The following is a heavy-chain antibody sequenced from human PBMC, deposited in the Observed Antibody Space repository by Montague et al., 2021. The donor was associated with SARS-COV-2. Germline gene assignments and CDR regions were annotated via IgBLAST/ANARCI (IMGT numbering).Heavy chain of an antibody. V-gene: IGHV4-61*01. CDR2: LFHIDTA. CDR3: TRGIDSYKTGY. CDR1: AGSVISTYPH. J-gene: IGHJ4*02. D-gene: IGHD6-13*01. Sequence: SETLFLTCTVSAGSVISTYPHWHWVRQPPGRGLEWIGGYLFHIDTADYNASLRSRVTISVDTSKNQFSLKLTSVTAADTAVYYCTRGIDSYKTGYWGQGIQVTGSS.